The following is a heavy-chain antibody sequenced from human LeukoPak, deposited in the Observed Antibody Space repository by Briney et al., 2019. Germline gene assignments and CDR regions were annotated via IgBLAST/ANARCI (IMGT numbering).Heavy chain of an antibody. CDR3: AKDKDYVWGGYRYMGSFDY. D-gene: IGHD3-16*02. J-gene: IGHJ4*02. V-gene: IGHV3-21*04. Sequence: GGSLRLSCAASGFTFSIYSMNWVRQAPGKGLEWLSSITSSSNYIYYADSVKGRFTISRDNSKNTLYLQMNSLRAEDTAVYFCAKDKDYVWGGYRYMGSFDYWGQGTLVTVSS. CDR2: ITSSSNYI. CDR1: GFTFSIYS.